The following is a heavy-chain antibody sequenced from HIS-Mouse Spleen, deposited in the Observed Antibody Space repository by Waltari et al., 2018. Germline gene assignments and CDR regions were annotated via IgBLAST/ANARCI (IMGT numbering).Heavy chain of an antibody. D-gene: IGHD6-13*01. CDR1: AYTFTSYD. CDR2: MNPNSGNT. Sequence: QVQLVQSGAEVKKPGASVKVSCKASAYTFTSYDINWVRQAPGQGLEWMGWMNPNSGNTGYAQKFQGRVTMTRNTSISTAYMELSSLRSEDTAVYYCARHSSSWYYYYYGMDVWGQGTTVTVSS. V-gene: IGHV1-8*01. J-gene: IGHJ6*02. CDR3: ARHSSSWYYYYYGMDV.